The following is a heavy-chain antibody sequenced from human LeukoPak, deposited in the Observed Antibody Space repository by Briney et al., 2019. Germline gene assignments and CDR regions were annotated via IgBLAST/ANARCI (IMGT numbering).Heavy chain of an antibody. CDR2: INNGGST. V-gene: IGHV4-34*01. CDR3: ANTHYDILTGYHKYMGV. J-gene: IGHJ6*03. D-gene: IGHD3-9*01. Sequence: SETLSLTCAVYGGSFSGYYCSWIRQTPGKGLEWSGEINNGGSTSSNLSLKSGLTISEGSANNHFSLRITSVTAADTAVYYCANTHYDILTGYHKYMGVWGKGTTVTISS. CDR1: GGSFSGYY.